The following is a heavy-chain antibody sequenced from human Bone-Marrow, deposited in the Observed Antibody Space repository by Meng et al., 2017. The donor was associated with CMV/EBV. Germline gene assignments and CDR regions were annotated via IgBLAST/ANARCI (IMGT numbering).Heavy chain of an antibody. V-gene: IGHV3-74*01. J-gene: IGHJ6*02. D-gene: IGHD3-22*01. CDR1: GFTFSSYW. CDR3: ARVYYDSSGYQGLYGMDV. Sequence: GESLKISCAASGFTFSSYWMHWVRQAPGKGLVWVSRINSDGSSTSYADSVKGRFTISRDNAKSTLYLQMNSLRAEDTAVYYCARVYYDSSGYQGLYGMDVWGQGTTVTVSS. CDR2: INSDGSST.